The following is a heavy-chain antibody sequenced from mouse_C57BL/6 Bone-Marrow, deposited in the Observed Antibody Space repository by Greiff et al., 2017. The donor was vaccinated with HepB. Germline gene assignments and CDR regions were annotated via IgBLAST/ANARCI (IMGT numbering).Heavy chain of an antibody. V-gene: IGHV1-22*01. J-gene: IGHJ1*03. CDR3: ARRSKWWFGD. D-gene: IGHD1-1*02. CDR1: GYTFTDYN. Sequence: EVQLQQSGPELVKPGASVKMSCKASGYTFTDYNMHWVKQSHEKSLEWIGNINPNNGGTSYNQKFKGESTMTVNKSSSTAYMELRSLTSEESAVYYCARRSKWWFGDWGTGTTVTVSS. CDR2: INPNNGGT.